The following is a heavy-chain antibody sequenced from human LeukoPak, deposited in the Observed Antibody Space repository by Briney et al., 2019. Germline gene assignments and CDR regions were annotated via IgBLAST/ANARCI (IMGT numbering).Heavy chain of an antibody. D-gene: IGHD5-18*01. CDR1: GGSISSGDYY. J-gene: IGHJ4*02. CDR3: ARAGGVDTAMDANFDY. Sequence: PSQTLSLTCTVSGGSISSGDYYWSWIRQPPGKGLEWIGYIYYSGSTYYNPSLRSRVTISVDTSKNHFSLRLSSVTAADTAMYYCARAGGVDTAMDANFDYWGQGTLVTVSS. V-gene: IGHV4-30-4*01. CDR2: IYYSGST.